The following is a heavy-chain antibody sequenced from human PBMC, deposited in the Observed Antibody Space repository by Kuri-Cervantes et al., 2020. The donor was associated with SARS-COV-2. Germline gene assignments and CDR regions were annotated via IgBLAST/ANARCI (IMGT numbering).Heavy chain of an antibody. Sequence: ASVKVSCKASGYTFTGYYMHWVRQAPGKGLEWMGGFDPEDGETIYAQKFQGRVTMTEDTSTDTAYMELSSLRSEDTAVYYCATAPILVCSGGSCYPRRQNWFDPWGQGTLVTVSS. CDR2: FDPEDGET. CDR3: ATAPILVCSGGSCYPRRQNWFDP. J-gene: IGHJ5*02. V-gene: IGHV1-24*01. CDR1: GYTFTGYY. D-gene: IGHD2-15*01.